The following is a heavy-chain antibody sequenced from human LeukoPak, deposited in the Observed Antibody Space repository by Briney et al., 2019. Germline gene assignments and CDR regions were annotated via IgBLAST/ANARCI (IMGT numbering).Heavy chain of an antibody. CDR3: AKDQLRFLEWHWYFDL. CDR2: ISGSGGST. D-gene: IGHD3-3*01. J-gene: IGHJ2*01. V-gene: IGHV3-23*01. Sequence: GGSLRLSCAASGFTFSSYAMSWVRQAAGKGLEWVSAISGSGGSTYYADSVKGRFTISRDNSKNTLYLQMNSLRAEDTAVYYCAKDQLRFLEWHWYFDLWGRGTLVTVSS. CDR1: GFTFSSYA.